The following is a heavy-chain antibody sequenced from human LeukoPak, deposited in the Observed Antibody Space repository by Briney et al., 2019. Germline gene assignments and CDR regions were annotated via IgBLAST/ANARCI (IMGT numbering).Heavy chain of an antibody. CDR1: GFTFTSYA. J-gene: IGHJ4*02. CDR3: AKAVPAAATPSGY. V-gene: IGHV3-23*01. CDR2: ISGSGGST. D-gene: IGHD2-2*01. Sequence: GGSLRLSCAASGFTFTSYAMSWVRQAPGKGLEWVSAISGSGGSTFYADSVKGWFTISRDNSKNTLYLQMNSLRAEDTAVYYCAKAVPAAATPSGYWGQGTLVTVSS.